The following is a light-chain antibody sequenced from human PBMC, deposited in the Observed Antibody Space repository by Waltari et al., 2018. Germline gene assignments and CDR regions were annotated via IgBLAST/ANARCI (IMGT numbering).Light chain of an antibody. CDR2: TAS. CDR3: QQSYSTPQALT. Sequence: DIQMTQSPSSLSASVGDRVTITCRASQSISRYSNWYQQKPGKAPKLLIYTASSLQSGVPSRFSGSGSGTDFTLTISSLQPEDFANYYCQQSYSTPQALTFGGGTKVEIK. J-gene: IGKJ4*01. CDR1: QSISRY. V-gene: IGKV1-39*01.